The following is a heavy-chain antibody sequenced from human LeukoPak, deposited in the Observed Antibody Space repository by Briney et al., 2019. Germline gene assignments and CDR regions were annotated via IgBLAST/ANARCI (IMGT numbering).Heavy chain of an antibody. Sequence: GASVKVSCKVSGYTLSDLAMHWVRQAPGKGREWMGGLDPEDGEAIYAQPLQGRVTMTEDTSSDTAYMVLSSLRSEDTAVYYCATRNFGDYGAFDIWGQGTMVTVSS. D-gene: IGHD4-17*01. CDR1: GYTLSDLA. V-gene: IGHV1-24*01. CDR3: ATRNFGDYGAFDI. J-gene: IGHJ3*02. CDR2: LDPEDGEA.